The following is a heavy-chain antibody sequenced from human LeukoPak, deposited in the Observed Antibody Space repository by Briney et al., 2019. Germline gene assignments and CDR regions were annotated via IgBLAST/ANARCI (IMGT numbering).Heavy chain of an antibody. V-gene: IGHV4-59*01. CDR1: GGSISSYY. CDR2: IYYSGST. Sequence: PSETLSLTCTVSGGSISSYYWSWIRQPPGKGLEWIGYIYYSGSTNYNPSLKSRVTISVDTSKNQFSLKLSSVTAADTAVYYCARDHFGSGIDPWGQGTLVTVSS. J-gene: IGHJ5*02. CDR3: ARDHFGSGIDP. D-gene: IGHD3-3*01.